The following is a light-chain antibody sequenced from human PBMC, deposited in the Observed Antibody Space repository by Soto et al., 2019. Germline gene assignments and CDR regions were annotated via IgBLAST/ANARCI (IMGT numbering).Light chain of an antibody. J-gene: IGKJ1*01. CDR2: KAS. Sequence: DLQMTQSPSTLSASVGDRVTITCRASQSISSWLAWYQQKPGKAPKLLIYKASSLESGVPSRFSGSGSGTEFTLTISSLQPDDFATYYCQQDNSYAWTFGQGTKV. CDR3: QQDNSYAWT. V-gene: IGKV1-5*03. CDR1: QSISSW.